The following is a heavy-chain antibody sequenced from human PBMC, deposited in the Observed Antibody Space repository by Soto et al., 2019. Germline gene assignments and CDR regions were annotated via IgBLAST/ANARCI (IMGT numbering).Heavy chain of an antibody. CDR2: ISSSSSTI. V-gene: IGHV3-48*02. J-gene: IGHJ4*02. Sequence: EVQLVESGGGLVQPGGSLRLSCAASGFTFSSYSMNWVRQAPGKGLEWVSYISSSSSTIYYADSVKGRFTISRDNAKNSLYLHMNGLRDEDAAVYYCARDRSGTTDYWGQETLVTVSS. D-gene: IGHD1-7*01. CDR1: GFTFSSYS. CDR3: ARDRSGTTDY.